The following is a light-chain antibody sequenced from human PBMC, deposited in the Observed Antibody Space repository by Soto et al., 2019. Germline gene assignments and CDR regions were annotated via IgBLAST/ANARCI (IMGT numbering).Light chain of an antibody. J-gene: IGKJ1*01. CDR2: GVS. CDR1: QRVSGTY. Sequence: EIVLTQSPGTLSLSPGEGATLSCRASQRVSGTYLAWYQQRPGQAPRLLIYGVSSRATGIPDRFSGSGSGTDFSLTISSLEPEDSAVYYCQQYGTRPWTFGQGTKVEIK. V-gene: IGKV3-20*01. CDR3: QQYGTRPWT.